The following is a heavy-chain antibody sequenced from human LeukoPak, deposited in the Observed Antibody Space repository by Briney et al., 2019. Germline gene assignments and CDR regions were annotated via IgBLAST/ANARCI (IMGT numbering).Heavy chain of an antibody. CDR3: ARGGVAARLMYGFQNWFDP. D-gene: IGHD6-6*01. J-gene: IGHJ5*02. V-gene: IGHV4-31*03. Sequence: PSQTLSLTCSVSGETVSSGAYYWRWIRQHPGKGLEWIGNIYYSGSTYYNPTLRSRLTISVDTSNNQFSLKMTSVTAADMAVYYCARGGVAARLMYGFQNWFDPWSQGTLVTVSS. CDR2: IYYSGST. CDR1: GETVSSGAYY.